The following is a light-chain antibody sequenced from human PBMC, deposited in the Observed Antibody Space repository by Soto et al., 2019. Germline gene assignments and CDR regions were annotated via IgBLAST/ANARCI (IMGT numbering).Light chain of an antibody. CDR3: QQYNSYSGT. Sequence: DIKMSQSPSTLSVSVRDMSTITCRASQTISSWLAWYQQKPGKAPKLLIYKASSLESGVPSRFSGSGSGTEFTLTISSPQPDDFATYYCQQYNSYSGTFGQG. CDR1: QTISSW. V-gene: IGKV1-5*03. J-gene: IGKJ2*02. CDR2: KAS.